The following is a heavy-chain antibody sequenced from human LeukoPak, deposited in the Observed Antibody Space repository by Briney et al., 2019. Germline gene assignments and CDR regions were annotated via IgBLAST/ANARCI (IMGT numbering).Heavy chain of an antibody. CDR2: INTNTGNP. V-gene: IGHV7-4-1*02. CDR3: ARDGAARYYYYYYMDV. D-gene: IGHD4/OR15-4a*01. J-gene: IGHJ6*03. Sequence: GASVKVSCKASGYTFTSYAMNWVRQAPGQGLEWMGWINTNTGNPTYAQGFTGRFVFSLDTPVSTAYLQISSLKAEDTAVYYCARDGAARYYYYYYMDVWGKGTTVTISS. CDR1: GYTFTSYA.